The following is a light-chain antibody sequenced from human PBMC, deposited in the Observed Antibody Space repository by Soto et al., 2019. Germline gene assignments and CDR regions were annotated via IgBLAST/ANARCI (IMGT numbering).Light chain of an antibody. J-gene: IGKJ4*01. CDR3: QRYNNWPFT. V-gene: IGKV3-15*01. Sequence: EIVMTQSPATLSVSPGERATLACRASQSVGGSFLAWYQHKPGETPRLPRYQITTRATGGPARFSGTRYGKEFTVTIKRLQSEDFEVYYCQRYNNWPFTFGGGPKVDI. CDR2: QIT. CDR1: QSVGGS.